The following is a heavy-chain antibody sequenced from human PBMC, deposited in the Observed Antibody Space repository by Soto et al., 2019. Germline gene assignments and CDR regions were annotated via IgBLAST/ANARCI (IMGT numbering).Heavy chain of an antibody. V-gene: IGHV3-15*01. CDR2: IKSKTDGGTT. CDR1: GFTFSNAW. CDR3: TTECCNNWNYYYYYYMDV. D-gene: IGHD1-20*01. Sequence: GGSLRLSCAASGFTFSNAWMSWVRQAPGKGLEWVGRIKSKTDGGTTDYAAPVKGRFTISRDDSKNTLYLQMNSLKTEDTAVYYCTTECCNNWNYYYYYYMDVWGKGTTVTVSS. J-gene: IGHJ6*03.